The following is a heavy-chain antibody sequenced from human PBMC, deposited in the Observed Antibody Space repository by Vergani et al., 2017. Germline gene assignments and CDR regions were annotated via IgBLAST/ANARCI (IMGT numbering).Heavy chain of an antibody. CDR1: GFSLSTSGVG. J-gene: IGHJ4*02. D-gene: IGHD3-9*01. CDR3: AHSDYDILTGYHYFDY. Sequence: QITLQESGPTLVKPTQTLTLTCTFSGFSLSTSGVGVGWIRQPPGKALEWLALIYWDDDKRYSPSLKSRLTITKDTSKNQVVLTMTNMDPVDTATYYCAHSDYDILTGYHYFDYWGQGTLVTVSS. CDR2: IYWDDDK. V-gene: IGHV2-5*02.